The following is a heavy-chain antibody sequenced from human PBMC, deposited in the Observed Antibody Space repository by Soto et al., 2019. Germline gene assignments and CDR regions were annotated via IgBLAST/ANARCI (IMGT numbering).Heavy chain of an antibody. J-gene: IGHJ4*02. Sequence: ASVKVSCKASGGTFSSYAISWVRQAPGQGLEWMGGIIPIFGTANYAQKFQGRVTITADESTSTAYMELSSLRSEDTAVYYGARDDRTPARYISGWYGGYYFDYWGQGTLVTVSS. CDR3: ARDDRTPARYISGWYGGYYFDY. D-gene: IGHD6-19*01. CDR2: IIPIFGTA. CDR1: GGTFSSYA. V-gene: IGHV1-69*13.